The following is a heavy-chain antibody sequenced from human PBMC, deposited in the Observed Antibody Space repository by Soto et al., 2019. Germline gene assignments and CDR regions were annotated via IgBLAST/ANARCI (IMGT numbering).Heavy chain of an antibody. D-gene: IGHD2-15*01. CDR3: ARVSTGYCSGGRCSPIDYYYYGMDV. J-gene: IGHJ6*02. V-gene: IGHV1-69*01. Sequence: QVQLVQSGAEVKKPGSSVKVSCKASGGTFSSYAISWVRQAPGQGLEWMGGIIPIFGTANYAQKFQGRVTITADESTSTAYMELSSLRSEDTAVYYCARVSTGYCSGGRCSPIDYYYYGMDVWGQGTTVTVSS. CDR1: GGTFSSYA. CDR2: IIPIFGTA.